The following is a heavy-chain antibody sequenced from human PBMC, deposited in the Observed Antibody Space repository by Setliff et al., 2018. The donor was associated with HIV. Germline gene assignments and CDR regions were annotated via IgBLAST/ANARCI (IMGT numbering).Heavy chain of an antibody. CDR1: GGSISSNS. V-gene: IGHV3-33*07. CDR3: ASTTLDYYYYYTDV. J-gene: IGHJ6*03. CDR2: IWYDGSNK. Sequence: LSLTCTVSGGSISSNSYYWGWIRQPPGKGLEWVAVIWYDGSNKYYADSVKGRFTISRDNSKNTLYLQMNSLRTEDTAVYYCASTTLDYYYYYTDVWGKGTTVTV.